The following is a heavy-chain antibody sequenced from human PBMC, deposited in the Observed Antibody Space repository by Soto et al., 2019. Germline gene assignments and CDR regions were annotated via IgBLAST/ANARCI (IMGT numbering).Heavy chain of an antibody. V-gene: IGHV1-3*01. D-gene: IGHD2-15*01. J-gene: IGHJ5*02. CDR3: ARGEGYCSGGICYRWFDP. CDR1: GYTFTKYA. Sequence: QVQLVQSGAEVKRPGASVKLSCKASGYTFTKYAIHWVRQAPGQGLEWMGWINAGSGNTKYSQKFQGRVTTTRDTSASTAYIELSSLRSEDTAVYFCARGEGYCSGGICYRWFDPWGQGSLVTVSS. CDR2: INAGSGNT.